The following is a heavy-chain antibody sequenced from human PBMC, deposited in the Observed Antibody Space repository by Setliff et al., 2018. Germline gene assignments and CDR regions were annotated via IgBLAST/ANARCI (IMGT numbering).Heavy chain of an antibody. J-gene: IGHJ6*03. CDR3: ARGRSTYFIDV. V-gene: IGHV1-3*01. Sequence: ASVKVSCKASGYSFTSYGMHWVRQAPGQGLEWMGWINAGNDNTHYSQKFQGRVTITRDTSASTVYMELSSVRSEDTAVYYCARGRSTYFIDVWGKGTTVTVSS. CDR1: GYSFTSYG. CDR2: INAGNDNT.